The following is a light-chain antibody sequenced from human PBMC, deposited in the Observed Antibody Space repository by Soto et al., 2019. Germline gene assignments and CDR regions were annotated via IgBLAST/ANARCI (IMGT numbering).Light chain of an antibody. CDR2: EVS. CDR3: MQTMDPPYT. J-gene: IGKJ2*01. CDR1: QSLIFSDGKTF. V-gene: IGKV2D-29*01. Sequence: EIVLTQTPLSLSVVPGQPASISCSSNQSLIFSDGKTFLNWYLQRPGQPPQILNREVSNRLSGVPDIFSGSGSGTDFKLKISRVGTENVGVYYCMQTMDPPYTFGQGTKLDIK.